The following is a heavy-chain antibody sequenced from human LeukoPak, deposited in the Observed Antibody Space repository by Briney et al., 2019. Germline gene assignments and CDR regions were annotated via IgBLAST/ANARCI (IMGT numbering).Heavy chain of an antibody. D-gene: IGHD2-2*01. Sequence: GASVKVSCKASGYTFTSYAMHWVRQAPEQRLEWMGWINAGNGNTKYSQKFQGRVTITRDTSASTAYMELSSLRSEDTAVYYCASDMVGEVVPAAIPEIAWGQGTLVTVSS. J-gene: IGHJ4*02. CDR2: INAGNGNT. CDR1: GYTFTSYA. V-gene: IGHV1-3*01. CDR3: ASDMVGEVVPAAIPEIA.